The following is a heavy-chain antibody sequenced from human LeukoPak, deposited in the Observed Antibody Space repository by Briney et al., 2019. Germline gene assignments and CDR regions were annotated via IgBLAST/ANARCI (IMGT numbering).Heavy chain of an antibody. J-gene: IGHJ4*02. Sequence: SGTLSLTCAVSGGPISSSNWWSWVRQPPGKGLEWIGEIYHSGSTNYNPSLKSRVTLSVDKSKNQFSLKVASVTAADTAVYYCARVDGGRGIDYWGQGTLVTVSS. V-gene: IGHV4-4*02. CDR1: GGPISSSNW. CDR2: IYHSGST. D-gene: IGHD4-23*01. CDR3: ARVDGGRGIDY.